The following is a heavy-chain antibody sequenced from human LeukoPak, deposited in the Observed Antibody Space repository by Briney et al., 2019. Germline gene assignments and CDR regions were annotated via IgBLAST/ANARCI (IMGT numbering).Heavy chain of an antibody. D-gene: IGHD3-3*01. CDR3: ARIYDFWSGYQAPGGFDY. CDR1: GGSISSGGYY. CDR2: IYYSGST. Sequence: SETLSLTCTVSGGSISSGGYYWSWIRQHPGKGLEWIGYIYYSGSTYYNPSLKSRVTISVDTSKNQFSLKLSSVTAADTAVYYCARIYDFWSGYQAPGGFDYWGQGTLVTVSS. J-gene: IGHJ4*02. V-gene: IGHV4-31*03.